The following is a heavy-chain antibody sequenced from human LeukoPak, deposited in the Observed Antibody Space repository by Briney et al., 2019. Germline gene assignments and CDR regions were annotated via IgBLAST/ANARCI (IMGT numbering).Heavy chain of an antibody. D-gene: IGHD3-10*01. J-gene: IGHJ5*02. V-gene: IGHV4-59*11. Sequence: SETLSLTCTVSGGSISSHYWSWIRQPPGKGLEWIGYIYYSGSTNYNPSLKSRVTISVDTSKNQFSLKLISVTAADTAVYYCARGTPYGSGSSNWFDPWGQGTLVTVSS. CDR1: GGSISSHY. CDR3: ARGTPYGSGSSNWFDP. CDR2: IYYSGST.